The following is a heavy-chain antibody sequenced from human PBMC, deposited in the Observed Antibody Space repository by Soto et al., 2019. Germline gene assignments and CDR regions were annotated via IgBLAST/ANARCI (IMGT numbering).Heavy chain of an antibody. CDR1: GFTFSSYA. D-gene: IGHD3-10*01. J-gene: IGHJ4*02. CDR3: AKDHYCYGSGSYLESDY. Sequence: EVQLLESGGGLVQPGGSLRLSCAASGFTFSSYAMSWVRQAPGKGLEWVSAISGSGGSTYYADSVKGRFTISRDNSKNTLYRQMNSLRAEETAVYYCAKDHYCYGSGSYLESDYWGQGTLVTVSS. V-gene: IGHV3-23*01. CDR2: ISGSGGST.